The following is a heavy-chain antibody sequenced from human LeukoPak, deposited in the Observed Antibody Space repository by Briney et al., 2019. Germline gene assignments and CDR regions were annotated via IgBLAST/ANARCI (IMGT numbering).Heavy chain of an antibody. D-gene: IGHD5-24*01. CDR1: GFNFRDYY. CDR3: ARDQEGADGYNWFY. V-gene: IGHV3-11*01. CDR2: ISSSGSTI. Sequence: GGFLRLSCGASGFNFRDYYMSWIRKAQGKGLEWVSYISSSGSTIYYADSVKGRFTISRDNAKNSLYLQMNSLRAEDTAVYYCARDQEGADGYNWFYWGQGTLVTVSS. J-gene: IGHJ4*02.